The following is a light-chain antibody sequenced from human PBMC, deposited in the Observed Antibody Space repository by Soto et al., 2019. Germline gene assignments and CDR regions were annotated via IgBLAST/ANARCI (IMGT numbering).Light chain of an antibody. V-gene: IGLV2-8*01. J-gene: IGLJ2*01. CDR2: EVN. Sequence: QSALTQPPSASGSPGQSVTISCTGTSSDVGAYTYVSWYQQLPGKAPKLMIYEVNKRPSGVPDRFSGSKSGNTASLTVSRLQAEDEADYFCSAYVGNNNLVFGGGTKLTVL. CDR3: SAYVGNNNLV. CDR1: SSDVGAYTY.